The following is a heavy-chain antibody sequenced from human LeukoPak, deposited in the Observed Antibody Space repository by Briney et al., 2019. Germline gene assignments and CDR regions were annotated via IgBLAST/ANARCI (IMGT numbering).Heavy chain of an antibody. Sequence: ASVKVSCKASGCTFTGYYMHWVRQAPGQGLEWMGWINPNSGGTNYAQKFQGRVTMTRDTSISTAYMELSRLRSDDTAVYYCARDSSSSNDAFDIWGQGTMVTVSS. D-gene: IGHD6-13*01. CDR2: INPNSGGT. V-gene: IGHV1-2*02. CDR3: ARDSSSSNDAFDI. CDR1: GCTFTGYY. J-gene: IGHJ3*02.